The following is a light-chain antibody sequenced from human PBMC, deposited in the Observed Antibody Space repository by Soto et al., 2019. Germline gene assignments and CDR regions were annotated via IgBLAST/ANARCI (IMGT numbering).Light chain of an antibody. CDR3: AVWDDSLNGHV. Sequence: SVLAQPPSASGTPGQTVTISCSGSSSNIGTSSVHWYKHLPGTAPKPLIYTNDQRPSGVPDRFSGSKSGTSASLAISGLQSEDEADYYCAVWDDSLNGHVFGAGTKVTVL. CDR2: TND. CDR1: SSNIGTSS. V-gene: IGLV1-44*01. J-gene: IGLJ1*01.